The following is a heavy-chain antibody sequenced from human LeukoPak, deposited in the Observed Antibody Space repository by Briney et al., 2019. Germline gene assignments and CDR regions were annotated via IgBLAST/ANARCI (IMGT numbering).Heavy chain of an antibody. Sequence: PGGSLRLSCAASGFTFGHYTMNWVRQAPGKGLEWVSSITSSSRYIYYADSVKGRFTISRDNGKNSLFLQMNSLRAEDTAVYYCARDLSSSSTAYLHHWGQGTLVTVSS. CDR2: ITSSSRYI. CDR3: ARDLSSSSTAYLHH. D-gene: IGHD6-6*01. J-gene: IGHJ1*01. V-gene: IGHV3-21*01. CDR1: GFTFGHYT.